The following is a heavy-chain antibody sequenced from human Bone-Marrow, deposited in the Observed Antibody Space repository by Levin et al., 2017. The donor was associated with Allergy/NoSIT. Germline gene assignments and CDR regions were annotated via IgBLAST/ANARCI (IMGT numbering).Heavy chain of an antibody. CDR2: INPNSGGT. CDR3: ARDPGYYDRACDT. Sequence: GESLKISCKASGYTFTDYYMNWVRQAPGQGREWMGWINPNSGGTNYAQKFQGRVTMTRDRSISTASMEVSGLRADDTAVYYCARDPGYYDRACDTWAHGTLVTVSS. CDR1: GYTFTDYY. V-gene: IGHV1-2*02. D-gene: IGHD3-22*01. J-gene: IGHJ3*02.